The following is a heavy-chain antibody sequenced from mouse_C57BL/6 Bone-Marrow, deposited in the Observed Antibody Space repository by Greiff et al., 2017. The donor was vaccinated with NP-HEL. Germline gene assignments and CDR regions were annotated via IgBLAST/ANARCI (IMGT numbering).Heavy chain of an antibody. V-gene: IGHV6-6*01. D-gene: IGHD2-4*01. CDR1: GFTFSDAW. Sequence: EVKLVESGGGLVQPGGSMKLSCAASGFTFSDAWMDWVRQSPEKGLEWVAEIRNKANNHATYYAESVKGRFTISRDDSKSSVYLQMNSLRAEDTGIYYCTRGGYYDYWAYFDYWGKGTTLTVSS. CDR2: IRNKANNHAT. CDR3: TRGGYYDYWAYFDY. J-gene: IGHJ2*01.